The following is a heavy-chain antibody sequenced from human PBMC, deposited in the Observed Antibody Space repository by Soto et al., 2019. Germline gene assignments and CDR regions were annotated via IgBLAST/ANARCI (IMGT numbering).Heavy chain of an antibody. J-gene: IGHJ2*01. Sequence: EVQLLESGGGLVQPGGSLRLSCAASGYKFSNYAMTWVRQAPGKGLEWVSCISNGGDYTYYADAVKGRVTISRDKSTSTLYLQMNGLTAEDTAVYYCAKEVGPWGTNDGYFDVWGRGTLVTVSP. V-gene: IGHV3-23*01. CDR3: AKEVGPWGTNDGYFDV. CDR2: ISNGGDYT. CDR1: GYKFSNYA. D-gene: IGHD3-16*01.